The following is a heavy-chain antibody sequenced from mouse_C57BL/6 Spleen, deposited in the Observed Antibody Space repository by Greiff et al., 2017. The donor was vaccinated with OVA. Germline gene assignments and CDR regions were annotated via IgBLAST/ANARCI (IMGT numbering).Heavy chain of an antibody. D-gene: IGHD2-2*01. V-gene: IGHV1-18*01. CDR3: RRGDLVNPCSMDD. J-gene: IGHJ4*01. CDR1: GYTFTDYN. Sequence: VQLQQSGPELVKPGASVKIPCKASGYTFTDYNMDWVKQSHGQGLEWIGDINPNNGGTIYNQKFKGKATLTVDTSSSTAYMELRSLTSEDTAVYYGRRGDLVNPCSMDDWGQGTTVTVSS. CDR2: INPNNGGT.